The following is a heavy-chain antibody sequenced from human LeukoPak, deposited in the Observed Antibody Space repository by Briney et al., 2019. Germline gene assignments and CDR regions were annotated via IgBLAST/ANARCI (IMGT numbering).Heavy chain of an antibody. CDR1: GGSISSGGYS. V-gene: IGHV4-30-2*01. CDR3: ARGVGSADPDAFDI. CDR2: IYHSGST. Sequence: SETLSLTCAVSGGSISSGGYSWSWIRQPPGKGLEWIGYIYHSGSTYYNPSLKSRVTISVDRSKNQFSLKLSSVTAADTAVYYCARGVGSADPDAFDIWGQGTMVTVSS. J-gene: IGHJ3*02. D-gene: IGHD2-15*01.